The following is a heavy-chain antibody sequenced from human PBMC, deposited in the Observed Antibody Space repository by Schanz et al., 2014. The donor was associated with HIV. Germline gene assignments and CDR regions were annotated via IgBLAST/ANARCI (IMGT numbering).Heavy chain of an antibody. CDR3: ARGLGY. CDR1: GFTFSGYG. CDR2: IWYDGSKK. J-gene: IGHJ6*02. V-gene: IGHV3-33*01. Sequence: QVQLVESGGDVVQPGRSLRLSCAASGFTFSGYGMHWVRQAPGKGLEWVAVIWYDGSKKYYADSVKGRFTISRDNSRNQMYLQMNSLRTEDTAVYYCARGLGYWGQGTTVTVSS. D-gene: IGHD5-12*01.